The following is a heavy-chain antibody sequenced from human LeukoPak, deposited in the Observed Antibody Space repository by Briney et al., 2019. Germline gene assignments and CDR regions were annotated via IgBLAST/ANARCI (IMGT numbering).Heavy chain of an antibody. CDR2: IRYDGSNK. Sequence: PGGSLRLSXAASGFTFSSYGMHWVRQAPGKGLEWVAFIRYDGSNKYYADSVKGRFTISRDNSKNTLYLQMNSLRAEDTAVYYCAKDRRQYSSGWYFYYWGQGTLVTVSS. V-gene: IGHV3-30*02. J-gene: IGHJ4*02. CDR1: GFTFSSYG. D-gene: IGHD6-19*01. CDR3: AKDRRQYSSGWYFYY.